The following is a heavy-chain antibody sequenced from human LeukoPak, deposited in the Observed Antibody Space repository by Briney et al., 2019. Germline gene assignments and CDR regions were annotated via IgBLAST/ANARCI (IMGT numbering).Heavy chain of an antibody. CDR2: ITLSGGST. V-gene: IGHV3-23*01. CDR1: EFTFSRYG. Sequence: PGGSLRLSCAASEFTFSRYGMSWVRQAPGKGLEWVSSITLSGGSTYYADSVEGRFTISRDNYKNTLYVQMNSLRAEDTAVYYCARDGTATPIDYWGQGTLVTVSS. D-gene: IGHD1-1*01. CDR3: ARDGTATPIDY. J-gene: IGHJ4*02.